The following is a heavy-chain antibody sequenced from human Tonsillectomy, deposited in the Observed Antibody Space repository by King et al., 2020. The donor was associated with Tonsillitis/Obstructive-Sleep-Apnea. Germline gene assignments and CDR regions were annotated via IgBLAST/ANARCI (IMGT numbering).Heavy chain of an antibody. Sequence: VQLVESGGGLVQPGGSLRLSCAASGFTFSSHEMNWVRQAPGKGLEWVSYISSSGSTIYYEDSVKGRFTISRDNAKNSLYVQMNSLRAEDTAVYYCARVGCSRTSCYTDYWGQGTLVTVSS. J-gene: IGHJ4*02. CDR1: GFTFSSHE. CDR3: ARVGCSRTSCYTDY. CDR2: ISSSGSTI. D-gene: IGHD2-2*02. V-gene: IGHV3-48*03.